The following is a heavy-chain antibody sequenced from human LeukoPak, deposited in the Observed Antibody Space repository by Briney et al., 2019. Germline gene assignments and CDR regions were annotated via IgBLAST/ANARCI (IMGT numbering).Heavy chain of an antibody. CDR2: IYSDNT. J-gene: IGHJ1*01. Sequence: PGGSLRLSCTVSGFTVSSNSMSWVRQAPGKGLEWVSFIYSDNTHYSDSVKGRFTISRDNSKNTLYLQMNSLRAEDTAVYYCAKRGYSYGPEYFQHWGQGTLVTVSS. V-gene: IGHV3-53*01. D-gene: IGHD5-18*01. CDR1: GFTVSSNS. CDR3: AKRGYSYGPEYFQH.